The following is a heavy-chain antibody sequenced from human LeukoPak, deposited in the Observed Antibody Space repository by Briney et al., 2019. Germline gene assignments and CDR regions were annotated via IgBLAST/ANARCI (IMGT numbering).Heavy chain of an antibody. CDR2: IKQDGSEK. Sequence: GGSLRLSCAASGFTFSSYWMSWVRQAPGKGLEWVANIKQDGSEKYYVDSVKGRFTISRDNAKNSLYLQMNYLRAEDTAVYYCARTFYYYGSGRQTKFDYWGQGTLVTVSS. D-gene: IGHD3-10*01. V-gene: IGHV3-7*01. CDR3: ARTFYYYGSGRQTKFDY. CDR1: GFTFSSYW. J-gene: IGHJ4*02.